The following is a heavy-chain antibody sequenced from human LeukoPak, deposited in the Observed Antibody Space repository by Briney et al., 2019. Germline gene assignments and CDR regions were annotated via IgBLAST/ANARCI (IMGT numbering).Heavy chain of an antibody. J-gene: IGHJ3*01. CDR1: GYTFTSYD. V-gene: IGHV1-2*06. CDR3: ARAQNYHDRSGYSDDTFDV. Sequence: GASVKVSCKASGYTFTSYDINWVRQAPGQGLEWMGRVNPDSGGINYAQKFQGRVTMTRDTSINTAFVELRRLRSDDTATYYCARAQNYHDRSGYSDDTFDVWGHGTMITVSS. CDR2: VNPDSGGI. D-gene: IGHD3-22*01.